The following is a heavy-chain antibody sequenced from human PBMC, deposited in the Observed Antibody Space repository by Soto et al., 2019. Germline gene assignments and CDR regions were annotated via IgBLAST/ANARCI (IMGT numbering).Heavy chain of an antibody. CDR2: ISAGAGST. J-gene: IGHJ4*02. Sequence: GGSLRLSCAASGFTFSGYAMSWVRQAPGKGLEWVSAISAGAGSTYYADSVKGRFAISRDNSKNTLYLQMSSLRAEDSAVYYCANRDPYYFAYWGQGALVTVSS. CDR3: ANRDPYYFAY. V-gene: IGHV3-23*01. CDR1: GFTFSGYA.